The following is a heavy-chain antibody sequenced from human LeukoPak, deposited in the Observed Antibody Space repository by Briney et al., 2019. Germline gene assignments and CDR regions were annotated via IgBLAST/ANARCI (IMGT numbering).Heavy chain of an antibody. CDR2: IYYSGST. J-gene: IGHJ4*02. Sequence: SETLSLTCTVSGGSISSSSYYWGWIRQPPGTGLEWIGSIYYSGSTYYNPSLKSRVTISVDTSKNQFSLKLSSVTAADTAVYYCARHASDYSNYDYWGQGTLVTVSS. D-gene: IGHD4-11*01. V-gene: IGHV4-39*01. CDR3: ARHASDYSNYDY. CDR1: GGSISSSSYY.